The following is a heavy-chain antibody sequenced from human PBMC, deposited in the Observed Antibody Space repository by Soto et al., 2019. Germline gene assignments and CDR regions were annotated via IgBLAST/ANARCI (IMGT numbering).Heavy chain of an antibody. Sequence: SETLSLTCTASGAALSSGGYLYAWVRQPPGTGLLRLGYIYYSGGTYYNPSLKSRVTISVDTSKNQFSLKLSSVTAADTAVYYCARLPHCSSTSCHHYYYYSAMDVWGQGTTLTVSS. D-gene: IGHD2-2*01. CDR3: ARLPHCSSTSCHHYYYYSAMDV. CDR1: GAALSSGGYL. V-gene: IGHV4-31*03. CDR2: IYYSGGT. J-gene: IGHJ6*02.